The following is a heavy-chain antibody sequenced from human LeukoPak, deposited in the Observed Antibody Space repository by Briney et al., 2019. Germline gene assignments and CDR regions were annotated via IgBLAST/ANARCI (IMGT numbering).Heavy chain of an antibody. Sequence: PGGSLRLSCAASGFSFSDYWMHWVRQAPGEGLVWVSRINSDGSSTSYADSVKGRFTISRDNAKNTLYLQMSSLRAVDTAVYYCARVAIAAAQGRGSFNWFDPWGQGTLVTVSS. J-gene: IGHJ5*02. CDR2: INSDGSST. D-gene: IGHD6-13*01. CDR1: GFSFSDYW. CDR3: ARVAIAAAQGRGSFNWFDP. V-gene: IGHV3-74*01.